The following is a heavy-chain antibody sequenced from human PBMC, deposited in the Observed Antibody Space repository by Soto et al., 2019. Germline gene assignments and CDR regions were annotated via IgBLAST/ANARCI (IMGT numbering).Heavy chain of an antibody. D-gene: IGHD3-22*01. J-gene: IGHJ4*02. Sequence: QVKLVESGGGVVQPGMSLRLSCAASGFSFSTYGVHWARQAPGKGLEWVAVISYDGSNKYYAESVKGRFTISRDNSKNTLYLQMSSLRAEDTAVYYCAKDRQYGYYDRTGYYGLDYWGQGTLVTVSS. CDR2: ISYDGSNK. CDR1: GFSFSTYG. V-gene: IGHV3-30*18. CDR3: AKDRQYGYYDRTGYYGLDY.